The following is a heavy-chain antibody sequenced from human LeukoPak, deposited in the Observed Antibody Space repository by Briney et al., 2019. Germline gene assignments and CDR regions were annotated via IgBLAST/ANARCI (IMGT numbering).Heavy chain of an antibody. Sequence: PGGSLRLSCAASGFTFSNYAMSWVRQAPGKGLEWVGRIKSKTDGGTTDYAAPVKGRFTISRDDSKNTLYLQMNSLKTEDTAVYYCTTSYYYDSSGYYYRGDYWGQGTLVTVSS. D-gene: IGHD3-22*01. V-gene: IGHV3-15*01. CDR2: IKSKTDGGTT. CDR3: TTSYYYDSSGYYYRGDY. J-gene: IGHJ4*02. CDR1: GFTFSNYA.